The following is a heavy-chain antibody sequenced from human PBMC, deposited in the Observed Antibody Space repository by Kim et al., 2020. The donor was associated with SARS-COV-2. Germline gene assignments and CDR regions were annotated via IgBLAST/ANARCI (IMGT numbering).Heavy chain of an antibody. J-gene: IGHJ6*02. V-gene: IGHV4-34*01. CDR1: GGSFSGYY. CDR3: ARDRMAPWYYGMDV. D-gene: IGHD2-8*01. Sequence: SETLSLTCAVYGGSFSGYYWSWIRQPPGKGLEWIGEINHSGSTNYNPSLKSRVTISVDTSKNQFSLKLSSVTAADTAVYYCARDRMAPWYYGMDVWGQGTTVTVSS. CDR2: INHSGST.